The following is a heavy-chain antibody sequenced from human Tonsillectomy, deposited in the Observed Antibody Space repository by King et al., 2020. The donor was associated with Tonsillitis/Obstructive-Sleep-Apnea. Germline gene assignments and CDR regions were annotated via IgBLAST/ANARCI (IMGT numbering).Heavy chain of an antibody. CDR2: MNPNSGNT. J-gene: IGHJ4*02. V-gene: IGHV1-8*01. Sequence: VQLVESGAEVKKPGASVKVSCKASGYAFTSYDIVWVRQATGQGLEWMGWMNPNSGNTGYAQEFRGRVTMTSVTSITTAYMELSSLKSEDTAVYFCAREIRTQPLSAYWGQGPLVTVSP. CDR3: AREIRTQPLSAY. CDR1: GYAFTSYD. D-gene: IGHD1-14*01.